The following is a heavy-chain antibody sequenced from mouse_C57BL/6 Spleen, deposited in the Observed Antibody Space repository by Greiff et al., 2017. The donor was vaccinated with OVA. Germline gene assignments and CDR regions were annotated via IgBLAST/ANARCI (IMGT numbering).Heavy chain of an antibody. D-gene: IGHD4-1*01. V-gene: IGHV5-4*03. Sequence: EVKVVESGGGLVKPGGSLKLSCAASGFTFSSYAMSWVRQTPEKRLEWVATISDGGSYTYYPDNVKGRFTISRDNAKNNLYLQMSHLKSEDTAMYYCARRSLGRDYFDYWGQGTTLTVSS. CDR1: GFTFSSYA. J-gene: IGHJ2*01. CDR3: ARRSLGRDYFDY. CDR2: ISDGGSYT.